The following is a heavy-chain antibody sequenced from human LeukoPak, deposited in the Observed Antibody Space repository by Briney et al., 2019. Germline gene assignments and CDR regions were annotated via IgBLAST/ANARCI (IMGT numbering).Heavy chain of an antibody. CDR2: ISGSGGST. Sequence: VGSLRLSCAASGFTFSSYAMSWVRQAPGKGLEWVSAISGSGGSTYYADSVKGRFTISRDNSKNTLYLQMNGLRAEDTAVYYCAKDGTGTNSPNDFDYWGQGTLVTVSS. CDR1: GFTFSSYA. V-gene: IGHV3-23*01. J-gene: IGHJ4*02. CDR3: AKDGTGTNSPNDFDY. D-gene: IGHD1-14*01.